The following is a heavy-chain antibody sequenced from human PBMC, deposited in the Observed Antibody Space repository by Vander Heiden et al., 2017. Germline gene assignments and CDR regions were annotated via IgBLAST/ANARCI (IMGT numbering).Heavy chain of an antibody. CDR2: ISTSGKDT. Sequence: EVQILESGGGLIRLGGSLRLSCAASGFTYRTHAVCRVTQAPGKRVEFVSSISTSGKDTSCADSVKGRFTSSRDNSKNTLYLRMNSLRVDDTAIYYCTTDPNWALDSWGQETLVTVSS. CDR3: TTDPNWALDS. V-gene: IGHV3-23*01. D-gene: IGHD7-27*01. CDR1: GFTYRTHA. J-gene: IGHJ4*02.